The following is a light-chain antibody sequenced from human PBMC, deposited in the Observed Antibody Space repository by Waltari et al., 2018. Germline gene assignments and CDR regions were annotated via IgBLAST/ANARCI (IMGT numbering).Light chain of an antibody. Sequence: EIVLTQSPGTLSLSPGERATLSCRASQSVGRSLAWYQQKRGQAPRLRIYGASSRATGIPDRFSGSGSGTDFSPTISRLEPEYFAVYYCQHYVRLPATFGQGTDVEIK. J-gene: IGKJ1*01. CDR1: QSVGRS. CDR3: QHYVRLPAT. CDR2: GAS. V-gene: IGKV3-20*01.